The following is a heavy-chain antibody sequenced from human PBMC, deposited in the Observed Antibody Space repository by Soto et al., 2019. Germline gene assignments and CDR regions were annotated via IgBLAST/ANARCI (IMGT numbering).Heavy chain of an antibody. D-gene: IGHD2-2*01. CDR1: GGTFSSYA. J-gene: IGHJ3*02. CDR3: ARADRYCISTSCWANGGSDI. V-gene: IGHV1-69*12. Sequence: QVQLVQSGAEVKKPGSSVKVSCKASGGTFSSYAISWVRQAPGRGLEWMGGIIPILGTANYAQKFQGRVTITADESTSTAYMDLSSLTSEDTAVYDCARADRYCISTSCWANGGSDIWGQGTMVTVSS. CDR2: IIPILGTA.